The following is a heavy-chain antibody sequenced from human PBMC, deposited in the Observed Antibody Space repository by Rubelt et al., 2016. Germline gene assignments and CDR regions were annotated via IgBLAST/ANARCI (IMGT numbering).Heavy chain of an antibody. CDR2: INHSGST. CDR3: ARGRMGFHYYYYGMDV. CDR1: GGSFSGYY. J-gene: IGHJ6*02. Sequence: QVQLQQWGAGLLKPSETLSLTCAVYGGSFSGYYWSWIRQPPGKGLEWIGEINHSGSTNYNPSPKGRVPISVDTSKTQFSLKLSSVTAADTAVYYCARGRMGFHYYYYGMDVWGQGTTVTVSS. V-gene: IGHV4-34*01. D-gene: IGHD1-26*01.